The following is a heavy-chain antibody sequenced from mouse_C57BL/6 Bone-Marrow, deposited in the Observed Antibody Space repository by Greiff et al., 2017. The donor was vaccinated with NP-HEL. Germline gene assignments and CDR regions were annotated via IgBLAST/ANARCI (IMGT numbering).Heavy chain of an antibody. Sequence: VQLKESGPGLVKPSQSLSLTCSVTGYSITSGYYWNWIRQFPGNKLEWMGYISYDGSNKYNPSLKNRISITRDTSKNQFFLKLNSVTTEDTATYYCAGYYAMDYWGQGTSVTVSS. CDR3: AGYYAMDY. CDR1: GYSITSGYY. CDR2: ISYDGSN. V-gene: IGHV3-6*01. J-gene: IGHJ4*01.